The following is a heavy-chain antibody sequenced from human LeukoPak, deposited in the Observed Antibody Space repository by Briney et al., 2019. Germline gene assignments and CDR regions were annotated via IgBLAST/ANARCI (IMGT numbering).Heavy chain of an antibody. CDR1: GGSISSGGYY. CDR2: IYYSGST. D-gene: IGHD1-26*01. Sequence: SETLSLTCTVSGGSISSGGYYWSWIRQHPGKGLEWIGYIYYSGSTYYNPSLKSRVTISVDTSKNRFSLKLSSVTAADTAVYYCARHSGATTGYYYGMDVWGQGTTVTVSS. CDR3: ARHSGATTGYYYGMDV. J-gene: IGHJ6*02. V-gene: IGHV4-31*03.